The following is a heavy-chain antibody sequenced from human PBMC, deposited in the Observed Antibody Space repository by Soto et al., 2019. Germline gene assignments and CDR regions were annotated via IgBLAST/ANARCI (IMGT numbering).Heavy chain of an antibody. J-gene: IGHJ5*02. CDR1: GFAFSSYA. CDR2: ISGSGGST. V-gene: IGHV3-23*01. Sequence: GGSLRLSCAASGFAFSSYAMSWVRQAPGKGLEWVSAISGSGGSTYYADSVKGRFTISRDNSKNTLYLQMNSLRAEDTAVYYCAKGGQWLIIEGNWFDPWGQGTLVTVSS. D-gene: IGHD6-19*01. CDR3: AKGGQWLIIEGNWFDP.